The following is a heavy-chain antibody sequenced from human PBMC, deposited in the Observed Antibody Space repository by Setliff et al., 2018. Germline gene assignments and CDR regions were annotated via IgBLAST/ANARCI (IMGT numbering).Heavy chain of an antibody. J-gene: IGHJ6*03. Sequence: LRLSCVASGFTFSRYWMSWVRQAPGKGLEWVANIKQDGSEKYYVDSVKGRFTISRDNAKNSLYLQMSSLGVEDTAVFYCARLGGQLGQTRSNYYYYYYMDVWGKGTTVTVSS. CDR1: GFTFSRYW. V-gene: IGHV3-7*01. CDR3: ARLGGQLGQTRSNYYYYYYMDV. D-gene: IGHD6-6*01. CDR2: IKQDGSEK.